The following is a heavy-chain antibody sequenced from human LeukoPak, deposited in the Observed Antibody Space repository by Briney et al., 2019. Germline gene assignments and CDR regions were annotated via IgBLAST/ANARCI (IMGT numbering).Heavy chain of an antibody. CDR2: VSCTSKYI. CDR3: AREGLTSGIGFDS. Sequence: GGSLRLSCGASGFTFSYYTMNCVPEARGKGLECVACVSCTSKYIYYADAMKGRFTISRDNAKNSLYLQMNNERADDTAVYYCAREGLTSGIGFDSWGQGTLVTVSS. V-gene: IGHV3-21*06. D-gene: IGHD3/OR15-3a*01. CDR1: GFTFSYYT. J-gene: IGHJ5*01.